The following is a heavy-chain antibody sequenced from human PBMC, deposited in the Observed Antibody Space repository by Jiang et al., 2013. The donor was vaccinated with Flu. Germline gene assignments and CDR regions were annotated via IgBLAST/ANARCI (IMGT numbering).Heavy chain of an antibody. D-gene: IGHD3-10*01. Sequence: PGKGMEWVAVIWYDGSNKYHADSVKGRFTISRDNSKNTLYLQMNSLRVEDTAVYHCARVNVGLGTVDYWGQGTLVTVTS. V-gene: IGHV3-33*01. J-gene: IGHJ4*02. CDR2: IWYDGSNK. CDR3: ARVNVGLGTVDY.